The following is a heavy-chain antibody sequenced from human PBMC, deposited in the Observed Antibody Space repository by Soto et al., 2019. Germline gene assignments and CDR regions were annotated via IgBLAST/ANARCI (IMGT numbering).Heavy chain of an antibody. CDR1: GFTFSSYS. CDR2: ISSSSSTI. J-gene: IGHJ5*02. D-gene: IGHD3-22*01. Sequence: GGSLRLSCAASGFTFSSYSMNWVRQAPGKGLEWVSYISSSSSTIYYADSVKGRFTISRDNAKNSLYLQMNSLRDEDTAVYYCARDAPYYYDSSGRVPHNWFDPWGQGTLVTVSS. V-gene: IGHV3-48*02. CDR3: ARDAPYYYDSSGRVPHNWFDP.